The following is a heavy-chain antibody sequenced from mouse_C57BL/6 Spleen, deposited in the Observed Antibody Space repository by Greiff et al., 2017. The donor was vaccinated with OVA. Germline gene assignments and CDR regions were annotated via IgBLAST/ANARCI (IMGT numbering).Heavy chain of an antibody. CDR2: IYPGDGDT. D-gene: IGHD1-1*01. CDR1: GYAFSSSW. J-gene: IGHJ1*03. V-gene: IGHV1-82*01. CDR3: ARSPLTTVVDWYFDV. Sequence: QVQLKESGPELVKPGASVKISCKASGYAFSSSWMNWVKQRPGKGLEWIGRIYPGDGDTNYNGKFKGKATLPADKSSSTAYMQLSSLTSEDSAVYFCARSPLTTVVDWYFDVWGTGTTVTVSS.